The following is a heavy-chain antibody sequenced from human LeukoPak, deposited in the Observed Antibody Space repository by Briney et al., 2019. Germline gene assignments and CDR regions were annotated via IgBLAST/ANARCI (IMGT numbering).Heavy chain of an antibody. Sequence: KTGGSLRLSCAASGFTFSSYSMNWVRQAPGKGLEWVSSISSSSSYIYYADSVKGRFTISRDNAKNSLYLQMNSLRAEDTAVYYCAKDRPDWFDPWGQGTLVTVSP. CDR1: GFTFSSYS. J-gene: IGHJ5*02. CDR3: AKDRPDWFDP. CDR2: ISSSSSYI. V-gene: IGHV3-21*01.